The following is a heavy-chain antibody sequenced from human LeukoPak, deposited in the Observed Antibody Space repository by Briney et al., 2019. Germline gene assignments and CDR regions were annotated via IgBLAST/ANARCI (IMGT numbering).Heavy chain of an antibody. J-gene: IGHJ5*02. CDR2: INPSGGST. Sequence: ASVKVSCKASGYTFTSYYMHWVRQAPGQGLEWMGIINPSGGSTSYAQKFQGRVTMTRDTSKNQFSLKLSSVTAADTAVYYCARQFGRWSNNWFDPWGQGTLVTVSS. V-gene: IGHV1-46*01. CDR1: GYTFTSYY. D-gene: IGHD2-15*01. CDR3: ARQFGRWSNNWFDP.